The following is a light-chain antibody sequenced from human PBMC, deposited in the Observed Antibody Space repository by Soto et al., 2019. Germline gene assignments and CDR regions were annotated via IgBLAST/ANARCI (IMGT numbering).Light chain of an antibody. V-gene: IGKV3-20*01. J-gene: IGKJ4*01. CDR2: RVY. CDR3: QQYGNLPLT. CDR1: QTITT. Sequence: EIVLTQSPGTLSLSPGERATLSCRASQTITTLAWYQRKPGQAPRLLIYRVYSRATGVPDRCSGSGSGTDYTLTISRLEPKDFAVYYCQQYGNLPLTFGGGTKVEIK.